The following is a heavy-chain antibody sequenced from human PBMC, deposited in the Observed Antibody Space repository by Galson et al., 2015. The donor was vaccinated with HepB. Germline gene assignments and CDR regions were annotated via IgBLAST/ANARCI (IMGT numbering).Heavy chain of an antibody. V-gene: IGHV4-59*01. D-gene: IGHD3-16*01. CDR2: ISDTGGA. CDR1: GGSINNYY. Sequence: ETLSLTCAVSGGSINNYYWSWLQQAPGTGLEYIGYISDTGGASYNPSLKSRVTISVDTSKNQFTLKLDSVTAADSAVYYCARVPPLSRGMGYFDYWGQGTLVTVSS. J-gene: IGHJ4*02. CDR3: ARVPPLSRGMGYFDY.